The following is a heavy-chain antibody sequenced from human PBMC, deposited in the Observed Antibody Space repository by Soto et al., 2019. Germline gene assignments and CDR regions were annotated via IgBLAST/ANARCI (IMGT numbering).Heavy chain of an antibody. CDR3: AKDFCCCGGSSQPTNSFDP. V-gene: IGHV3-23*01. CDR2: ISISGGST. J-gene: IGHJ5*02. CDR1: VFTFSSYA. Sequence: PGGSLRLSCAASVFTFSSYAMSLVRQAPGKGLEWVSAISISGGSTYYADSVKGRFTISRDNSKSPLYLQMNTLRAEDTAVPYRAKDFCCCGGSSQPTNSFDPWGNVTRITVSS. D-gene: IGHD2-15*01.